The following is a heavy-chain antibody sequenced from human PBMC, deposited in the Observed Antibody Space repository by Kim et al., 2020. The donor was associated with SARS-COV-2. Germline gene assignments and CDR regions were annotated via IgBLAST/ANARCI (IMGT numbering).Heavy chain of an antibody. D-gene: IGHD5-18*01. CDR3: ASPDTAMVSDYYYYGMDV. CDR2: IDPSDSYT. CDR1: GYSFTSYW. J-gene: IGHJ6*02. Sequence: GESLKISCKGSGYSFTSYWISWVRQMPGKGLEWMGRIDPSDSYTNYSPSFQGHVTISADKSISTAYLQWSSLKASDTAMYYCASPDTAMVSDYYYYGMDVWGQGTTVTVSS. V-gene: IGHV5-10-1*01.